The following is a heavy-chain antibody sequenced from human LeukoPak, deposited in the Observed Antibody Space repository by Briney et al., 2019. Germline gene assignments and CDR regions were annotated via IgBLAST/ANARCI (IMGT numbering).Heavy chain of an antibody. D-gene: IGHD6-13*01. CDR1: GFTFSSYA. Sequence: GGSLRLSCAASGFTFSSYAMSWVRQAPGKGLEWVSAISGSSGSTYYADSVKGRFTISRDNSKNTLYLQMNSLRAEDTAVYYCAKGPKITQQPLDYWGQGTLVTVSS. CDR2: ISGSSGST. V-gene: IGHV3-23*01. J-gene: IGHJ4*02. CDR3: AKGPKITQQPLDY.